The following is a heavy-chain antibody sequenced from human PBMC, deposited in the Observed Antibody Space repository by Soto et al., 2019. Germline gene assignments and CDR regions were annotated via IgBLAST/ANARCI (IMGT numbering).Heavy chain of an antibody. D-gene: IGHD3-22*01. V-gene: IGHV1-18*01. J-gene: IGHJ4*02. Sequence: GASVKVSCKASGYTFTSYGISWVRQAPGQGLEWMGWISAYNGNTNYAQKLQGRVTMTTDTSTSTAYMELRSLRSDDTAVYYCARSPYYYDSTTQDCWGQGTLVTVSS. CDR1: GYTFTSYG. CDR2: ISAYNGNT. CDR3: ARSPYYYDSTTQDC.